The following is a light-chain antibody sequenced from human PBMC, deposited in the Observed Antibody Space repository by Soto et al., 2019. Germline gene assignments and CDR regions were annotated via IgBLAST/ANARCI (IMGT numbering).Light chain of an antibody. J-gene: IGLJ3*02. CDR3: QSFDLSQSWV. Sequence: QSVLTQPTSVSGAPGQRVTISCTGGSSNIGAPYNVHWYQQLPGTAPKLLIYGNTNRPSGVPDRFSGSKSGTSASLAITGLQPEDEADYYCQSFDLSQSWVFGGGTKLTVL. CDR2: GNT. CDR1: SSNIGAPYN. V-gene: IGLV1-40*01.